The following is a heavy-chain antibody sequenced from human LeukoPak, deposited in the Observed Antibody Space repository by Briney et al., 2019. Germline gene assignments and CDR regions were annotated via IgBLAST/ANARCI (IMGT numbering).Heavy chain of an antibody. Sequence: GGSLRLSCAASGFTFGSYAMSWVRQAPGKGLEWVSAISGSGGSTYYADSVKGRFTISRDNSKNTLYLQMNSLRAEDTAVYYCAKAHDDWNYVYFRHWGQGTLVTVSS. V-gene: IGHV3-23*01. D-gene: IGHD1-7*01. CDR2: ISGSGGST. J-gene: IGHJ1*01. CDR3: AKAHDDWNYVYFRH. CDR1: GFTFGSYA.